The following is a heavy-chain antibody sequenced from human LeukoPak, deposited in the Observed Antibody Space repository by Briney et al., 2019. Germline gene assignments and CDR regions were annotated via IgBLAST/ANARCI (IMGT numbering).Heavy chain of an antibody. J-gene: IGHJ4*02. Sequence: SETLSPTCGVSGSSINSGYYWGWIRQPPGKGLEWIGRFYHSGNTYYSPSLKGRVTISVGTSKNQLSLKLTSVTAADTAVYYCARGPFGVVPTTYYFDYWGQGTLVTVSS. CDR2: FYHSGNT. D-gene: IGHD3-3*01. CDR1: GSSINSGYY. CDR3: ARGPFGVVPTTYYFDY. V-gene: IGHV4-38-2*01.